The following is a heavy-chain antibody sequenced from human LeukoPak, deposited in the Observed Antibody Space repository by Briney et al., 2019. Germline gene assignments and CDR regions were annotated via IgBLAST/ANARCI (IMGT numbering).Heavy chain of an antibody. Sequence: ASVKVSCKASGYTFTGYYIHWVRQAPGQGLEWMGWINPNSGVTHYPQKFQGRVTMTRDTSISTAYMELSRLRSDDTAVYYCARDLGLGYSSSWYDYWGQGTLVTVSS. CDR2: INPNSGVT. CDR1: GYTFTGYY. CDR3: ARDLGLGYSSSWYDY. D-gene: IGHD6-13*01. V-gene: IGHV1-2*02. J-gene: IGHJ4*02.